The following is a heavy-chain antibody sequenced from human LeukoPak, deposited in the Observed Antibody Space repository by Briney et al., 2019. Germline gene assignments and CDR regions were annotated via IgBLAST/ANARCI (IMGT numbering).Heavy chain of an antibody. CDR2: IDANNGDI. Sequence: APVKVSCKASGYTFRGNYIHWLRQAPGQGLEWMGWIDANNGDIKSAQKFQGRVTMSRDTSISTAYMDLSSLSPDDAAVYYCARDPSSVTLYFFDYWGQGTLVTVSS. V-gene: IGHV1-2*02. J-gene: IGHJ4*02. D-gene: IGHD4-11*01. CDR1: GYTFRGNY. CDR3: ARDPSSVTLYFFDY.